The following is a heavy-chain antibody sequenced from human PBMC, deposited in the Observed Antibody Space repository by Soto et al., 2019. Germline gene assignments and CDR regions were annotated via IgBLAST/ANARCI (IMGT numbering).Heavy chain of an antibody. J-gene: IGHJ6*03. CDR1: GFSLSNARMG. D-gene: IGHD3-10*01. CDR3: ARMQCREVRHYYYYYYMDV. CDR2: IFSNDEE. Sequence: QVTLKESGPVLVNPTETLTLTCTVSGFSLSNARMGVSWIRQPPGKALEWLAHIFSNDEESYSTSLKSRLTISKDTSKSQVVLTMTNLDPVDTDTYYCARMQCREVRHYYYYYYMDVWGNGTTVTVSS. V-gene: IGHV2-26*01.